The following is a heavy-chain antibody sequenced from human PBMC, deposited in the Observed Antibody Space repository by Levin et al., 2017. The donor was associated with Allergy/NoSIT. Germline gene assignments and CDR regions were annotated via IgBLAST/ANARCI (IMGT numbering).Heavy chain of an antibody. V-gene: IGHV3-30*04. CDR1: GFTFSSYA. J-gene: IGHJ4*02. CDR2: ISYDGSNK. Sequence: GGSLRLSCAASGFTFSSYAMHWVRQAPGKGLEWVAVISYDGSNKYYADSVKGRFTISRDNSKNTLYLQMNSLRAEDTAVYYCARDGKGYSSSWYFTYYFDYWGQGTLVTVSS. D-gene: IGHD6-13*01. CDR3: ARDGKGYSSSWYFTYYFDY.